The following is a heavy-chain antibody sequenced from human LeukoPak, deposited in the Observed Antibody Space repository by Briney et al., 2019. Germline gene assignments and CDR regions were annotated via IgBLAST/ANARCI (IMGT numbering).Heavy chain of an antibody. CDR1: GGSISSSSYY. J-gene: IGHJ2*01. Sequence: SETLSLTCTVSGGSISSSSYYWGWIRQPPGKGLEWIGSIYYSGSTYYNPSLKSRVTISVDTSKNQFSLKLSSVTAADTAVYYCARIAPPGSSWFHYWYFDLWGRGTLVTVSS. CDR3: ARIAPPGSSWFHYWYFDL. D-gene: IGHD6-13*01. CDR2: IYYSGST. V-gene: IGHV4-39*07.